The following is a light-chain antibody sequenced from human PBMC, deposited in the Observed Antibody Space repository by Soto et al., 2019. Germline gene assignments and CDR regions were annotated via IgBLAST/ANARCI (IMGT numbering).Light chain of an antibody. CDR2: EVV. CDR1: INDVGGYNY. CDR3: CSYAGHTNVL. Sequence: QSALTQPTSASGSPGQSVTISCTGTINDVGGYNYVSWYQQYPGEAPKLMIYEVVKRPSGVPDRFSGSKSGNTASLTVSGLQAEDEADYYCCSYAGHTNVLFGGGTKVTVL. V-gene: IGLV2-8*01. J-gene: IGLJ2*01.